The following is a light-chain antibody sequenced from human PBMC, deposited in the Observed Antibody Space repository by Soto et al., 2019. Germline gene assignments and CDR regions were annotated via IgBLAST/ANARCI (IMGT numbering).Light chain of an antibody. Sequence: DIQMPQSPSTLSASVGDRVTITCRASPSISSWLAWYQQKPGKAPKLLIYDASSLESGVPSRVSGSGSGTEYTLAICSLQPDDFSPYSCQQYNSYSPLTFGQGTKVEIK. V-gene: IGKV1-5*01. CDR2: DAS. CDR3: QQYNSYSPLT. J-gene: IGKJ1*01. CDR1: PSISSW.